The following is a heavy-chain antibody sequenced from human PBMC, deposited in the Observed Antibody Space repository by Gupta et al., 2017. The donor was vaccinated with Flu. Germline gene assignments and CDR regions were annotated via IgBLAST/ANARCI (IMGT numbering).Heavy chain of an antibody. CDR2: IIPIFGTA. D-gene: IGHD3-3*01. V-gene: IGHV1-69*06. Sequence: LEWMGGIIPIFGTANYAQKFQGRVTITADKSTSTAYMELSSLRSEDTAVYYCATEPDLEWLSRSNYYYYMDVWGKGTTVTVSS. J-gene: IGHJ6*03. CDR3: ATEPDLEWLSRSNYYYYMDV.